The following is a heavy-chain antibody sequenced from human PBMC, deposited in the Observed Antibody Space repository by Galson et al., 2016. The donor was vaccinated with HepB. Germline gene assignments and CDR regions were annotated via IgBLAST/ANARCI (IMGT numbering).Heavy chain of an antibody. CDR2: IPYIEADK. Sequence: SLRLSCAASGFVFSTYAMHWVRQAPGKGLEWVAFIPYIEADKDYADSVKGRFTISRDNSKNTLYLQMNSLRPEDTAVYYCAKDLFGSGSFLDYWGQGTLVTVSA. CDR3: AKDLFGSGSFLDY. J-gene: IGHJ4*02. V-gene: IGHV3-30*18. D-gene: IGHD1-26*01. CDR1: GFVFSTYA.